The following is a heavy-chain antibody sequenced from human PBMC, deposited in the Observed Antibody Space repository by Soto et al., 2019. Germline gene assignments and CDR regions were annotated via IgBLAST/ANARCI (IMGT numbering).Heavy chain of an antibody. CDR3: ARGRLLSILAAFDY. V-gene: IGHV1-3*01. Sequence: QVQLVQSGAEVKKPGASVKVPCKASGYTFTSYAMHWVRQAPGQRLEWMGWINAGNGNTKYSQKFQGRVTITRDTSASTAYMELSSLRSEDTAVYYCARGRLLSILAAFDYWGQGTLVTVSS. J-gene: IGHJ4*02. D-gene: IGHD6-6*01. CDR1: GYTFTSYA. CDR2: INAGNGNT.